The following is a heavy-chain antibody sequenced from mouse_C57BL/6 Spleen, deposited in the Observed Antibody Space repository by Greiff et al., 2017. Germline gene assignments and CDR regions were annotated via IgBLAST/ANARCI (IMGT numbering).Heavy chain of an antibody. Sequence: LVESGAELVKPGASVKMSCKASGYTFTSYWITWVKQRPGQGLEWIGDIYPGSGSTNYNEKFKSKATMTVDTSSSTAYMQLSSLTSEDSAVYYCARGYYKTGYFDVWGTGTTVTVSS. V-gene: IGHV1-55*01. CDR2: IYPGSGST. CDR3: ARGYYKTGYFDV. CDR1: GYTFTSYW. J-gene: IGHJ1*03. D-gene: IGHD2-3*01.